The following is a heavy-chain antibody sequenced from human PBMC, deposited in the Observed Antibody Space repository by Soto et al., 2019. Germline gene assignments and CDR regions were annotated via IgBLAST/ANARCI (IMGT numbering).Heavy chain of an antibody. CDR1: GYTFSNYY. J-gene: IGHJ4*02. Sequence: QVQLVQSGAEVKKPGASVKLSCKTSGYTFSNYYINWVRQAPGQGLEWMGRINPSGGSTSYAQKFKGRVTMTRVTSTSTVYMDLSSLRSEDTAVYYCARSQEVVVVPAAPIDYWGQGTLVTVSS. CDR3: ARSQEVVVVPAAPIDY. CDR2: INPSGGST. V-gene: IGHV1-46*01. D-gene: IGHD2-2*01.